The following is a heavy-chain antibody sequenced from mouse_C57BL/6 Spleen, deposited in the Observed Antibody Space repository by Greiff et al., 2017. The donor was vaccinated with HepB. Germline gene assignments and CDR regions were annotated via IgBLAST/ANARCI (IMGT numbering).Heavy chain of an antibody. D-gene: IGHD1-1*01. Sequence: EVKLEESGPELVKPGASVKIPCKASGYTFTDYNMDWVKQSHGKSLEWIGDINPNNGGTIYNQKFKGKATLTVDKSSSTAYMELRSLTSEDTAVYYCARRAVVADWYFDVWGTGTTVTVSS. CDR3: ARRAVVADWYFDV. J-gene: IGHJ1*03. CDR1: GYTFTDYN. V-gene: IGHV1-18*01. CDR2: INPNNGGT.